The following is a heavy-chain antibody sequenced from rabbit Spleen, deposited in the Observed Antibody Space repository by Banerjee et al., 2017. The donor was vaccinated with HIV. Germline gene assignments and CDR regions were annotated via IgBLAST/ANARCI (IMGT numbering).Heavy chain of an antibody. CDR3: ASADWLDL. CDR1: GFSLGVYA. CDR2: ITTSGST. J-gene: IGHJ5*01. Sequence: QSVEESGGRLVTPGTPLTLTCTVPGFSLGVYAMTWVRQPPGKGLEWVGVITTSGSTYYATWAKGRFTISKTSTTVYLKITSPTTEDTATYFCASADWLDLWGPGTLVTVS. V-gene: IGHV1S69*01.